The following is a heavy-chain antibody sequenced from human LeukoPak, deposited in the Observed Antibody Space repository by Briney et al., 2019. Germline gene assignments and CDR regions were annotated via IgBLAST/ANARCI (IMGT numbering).Heavy chain of an antibody. CDR2: ISYIGST. J-gene: IGHJ3*02. Sequence: PETLSLTCAVSTDSFSSHYWTWIRQPPGKGLEWIGYISYIGSTNYNPSLKSRVTISIDTSKNQFSLKLSSVTAADTAVYYCARDVVTVTKGFDIWGQGTMVSVSS. CDR1: TDSFSSHY. D-gene: IGHD4-17*01. V-gene: IGHV4-59*11. CDR3: ARDVVTVTKGFDI.